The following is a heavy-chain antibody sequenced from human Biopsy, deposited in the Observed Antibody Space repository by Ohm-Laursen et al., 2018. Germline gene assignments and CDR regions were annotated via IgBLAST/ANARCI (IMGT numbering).Heavy chain of an antibody. Sequence: SLRLSCAASGFILNNYGLSWVRQAPGKGLEWVSAIRGSGLTTFYTDSVKGRFTISRDNSKNTLYLQMNSLRAEDTAVYYCARDGAAGYGLDVWGQGTTVTVSS. J-gene: IGHJ6*02. CDR3: ARDGAAGYGLDV. CDR1: GFILNNYG. V-gene: IGHV3-23*01. D-gene: IGHD6-25*01. CDR2: IRGSGLTT.